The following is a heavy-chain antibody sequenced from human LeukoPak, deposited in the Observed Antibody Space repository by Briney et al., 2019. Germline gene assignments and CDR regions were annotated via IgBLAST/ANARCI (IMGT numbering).Heavy chain of an antibody. CDR3: ARATTVYGDLDY. CDR2: IYSGGST. V-gene: IGHV3-53*01. D-gene: IGHD4-11*01. Sequence: PGGSLRLSCAASGFTVSSNYMSWVRQAPGKGLEWVSVIYSGGSTYYADSVKGRFTVSRDNSKNTLYLQMNSLRAEDTAVYYCARATTVYGDLDYWGQGTLVTVSS. J-gene: IGHJ4*02. CDR1: GFTVSSNY.